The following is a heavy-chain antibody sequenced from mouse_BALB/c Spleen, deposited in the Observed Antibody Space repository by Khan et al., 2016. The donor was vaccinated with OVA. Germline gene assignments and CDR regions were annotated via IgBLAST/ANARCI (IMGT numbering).Heavy chain of an antibody. V-gene: IGHV1-76*01. CDR3: AREEALYYFDY. CDR2: IYPGTDNT. D-gene: IGHD1-1*01. J-gene: IGHJ2*01. CDR1: GYIFTSYW. Sequence: QIQLVQSGAELVRPGASVKLSCKTSGYIFTSYWIHWVKQRFGQGLEWIARIYPGTDNTYFNEKLKDKATLTADKSSSTAYMHLSSLKSEDSAVYFCAREEALYYFDYWGQGTTLTVSS.